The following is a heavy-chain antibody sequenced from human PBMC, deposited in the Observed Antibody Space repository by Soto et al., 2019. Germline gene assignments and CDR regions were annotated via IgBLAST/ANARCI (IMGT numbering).Heavy chain of an antibody. J-gene: IGHJ5*02. CDR3: ARGSRSTWKNNWFDP. CDR1: GVSINSGGYS. D-gene: IGHD6-13*01. CDR2: IYHSGST. Sequence: SETLSLTCAVSGVSINSGGYSWSWIRQPPGKGLEWIGYIYHSGSTYYNSSLRSRVTISEDRSKNQFSLKLSSVTAADTAVYYCARGSRSTWKNNWFDPWGPGILVTVSS. V-gene: IGHV4-30-2*01.